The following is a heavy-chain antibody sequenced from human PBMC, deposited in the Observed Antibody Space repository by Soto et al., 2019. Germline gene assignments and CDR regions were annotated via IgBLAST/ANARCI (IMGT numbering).Heavy chain of an antibody. CDR2: VSTGTTYQ. Sequence: EGRLVESGGGLVKPGGSLRLSCAASGFSFSAYTMIWVRQAPGKGLQWVSSVSTGTTYQEYADSVKGRSTIARDDANPLVFQQMECLGPEDTAVYYCDRGGEDITSPYGMDVWGQGTTVTVSS. CDR3: DRGGEDITSPYGMDV. V-gene: IGHV3-21*01. J-gene: IGHJ6*02. D-gene: IGHD3-16*01. CDR1: GFSFSAYT.